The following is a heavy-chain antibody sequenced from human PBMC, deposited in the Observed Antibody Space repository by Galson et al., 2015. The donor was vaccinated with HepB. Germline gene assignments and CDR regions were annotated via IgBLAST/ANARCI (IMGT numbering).Heavy chain of an antibody. CDR2: IIPILGIA. V-gene: IGHV1-69*10. D-gene: IGHD2-21*01. CDR1: GGTFSSYA. CDR3: ASPLFSADAFDI. Sequence: SVKVSCKASGGTFSSYAISWVRQAPGQGLEWMGGIIPILGIANYAQKFQGRVTITADKSTSTAYMELSSLRSEDTAVYYCASPLFSADAFDIWGQGTMVTVSS. J-gene: IGHJ3*02.